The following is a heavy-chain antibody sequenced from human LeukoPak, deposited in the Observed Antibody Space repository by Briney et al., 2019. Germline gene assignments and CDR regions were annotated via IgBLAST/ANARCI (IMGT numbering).Heavy chain of an antibody. CDR2: IYYSGST. D-gene: IGHD5-18*01. Sequence: PSETLSLTCTVSGGSISSGGYYWSWIRQHPGKGLEWIGYIYYSGSTYYNPSLKSRVTISVDTSKNQFSLKLSSVTAADTAVYYCARYRGYGPTNWFDPWGQGTLVTVSS. V-gene: IGHV4-31*03. J-gene: IGHJ5*02. CDR3: ARYRGYGPTNWFDP. CDR1: GGSISSGGYY.